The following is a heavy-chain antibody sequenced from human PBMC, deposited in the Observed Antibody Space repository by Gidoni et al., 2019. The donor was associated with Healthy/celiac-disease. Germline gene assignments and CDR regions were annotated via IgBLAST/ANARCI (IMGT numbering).Heavy chain of an antibody. J-gene: IGHJ5*02. V-gene: IGHV4-34*01. CDR3: ALRSGWFDP. CDR1: GGSFSGYD. Sequence: QVQLQQWGAGLLKPSETLSLTCAVYGGSFSGYDWSWIRQPSVKWLDWIGEISHSGSTNYNPSLKSRVTISVDTSKNQFSLKLSSVTAADTAVYYCALRSGWFDPWGQGTLVTVSS. CDR2: ISHSGST.